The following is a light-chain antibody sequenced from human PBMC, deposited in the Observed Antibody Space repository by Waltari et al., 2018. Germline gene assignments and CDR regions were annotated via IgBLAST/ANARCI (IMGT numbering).Light chain of an antibody. CDR3: QSADSSGSFLV. CDR1: ALPRNF. CDR2: KDS. V-gene: IGLV3-25*03. J-gene: IGLJ2*01. Sequence: SYELTQPPSVSVSPGQTDRITCSGNALPRNFASGYQVKPGQAPVLVIHKDSERPSGIPDRFSGSSSGTTVTLTVSGVQPEDEGDFYCQSADSSGSFLVFGGGTKLTVL.